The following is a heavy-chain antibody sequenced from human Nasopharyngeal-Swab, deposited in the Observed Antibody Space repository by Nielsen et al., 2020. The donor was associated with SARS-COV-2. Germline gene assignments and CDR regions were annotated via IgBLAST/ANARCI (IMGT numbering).Heavy chain of an antibody. Sequence: GESLKISCAASGFTFTSYSMHWVRQAPGKGLEWVAVISYDGSNKYYADSVKGRFTISRDNSNNTLYLQMNSLRAEDTAVYYCARDRAMVRGEFMIDPWGQGTLVTVSS. CDR3: ARDRAMVRGEFMIDP. V-gene: IGHV3-30-3*01. D-gene: IGHD3-10*01. J-gene: IGHJ5*02. CDR1: GFTFTSYS. CDR2: ISYDGSNK.